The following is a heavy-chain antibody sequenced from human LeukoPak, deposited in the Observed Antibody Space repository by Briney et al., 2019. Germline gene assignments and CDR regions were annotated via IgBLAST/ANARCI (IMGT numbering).Heavy chain of an antibody. CDR2: IIPIFGTT. D-gene: IGHD2-2*02. V-gene: IGHV1-69*05. J-gene: IGHJ3*02. Sequence: SVKVSCKASGDTFSSYAITWVRQAPGQGLEWMGGIIPIFGTTNYAQKFQGRVTITTDESTSTAYIELSSRKSEDTAVHYWAREYTPERGCAFDIWGQGTMVTVSS. CDR1: GDTFSSYA. CDR3: AREYTPERGCAFDI.